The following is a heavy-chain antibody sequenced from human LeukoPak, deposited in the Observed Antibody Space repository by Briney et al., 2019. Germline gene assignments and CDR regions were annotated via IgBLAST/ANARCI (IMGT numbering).Heavy chain of an antibody. D-gene: IGHD1-26*01. V-gene: IGHV3-7*05. J-gene: IGHJ4*02. Sequence: GGSLRLSCAASGFTFSLYWMSWVRQAPGKGLEWVANIKQDGSEKYYVDSVKGRFTISRDNTKSSMYLQMNSLRAEDTAVYYCVSTATFDHWGQGSLVTVSS. CDR1: GFTFSLYW. CDR2: IKQDGSEK. CDR3: VSTATFDH.